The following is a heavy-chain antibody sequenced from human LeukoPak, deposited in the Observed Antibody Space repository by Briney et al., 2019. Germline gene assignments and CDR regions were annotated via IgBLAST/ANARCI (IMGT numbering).Heavy chain of an antibody. CDR1: GYTFTSDG. J-gene: IGHJ6*02. CDR3: ARTPGMVVVKTFYCMDV. V-gene: IGHV1-18*01. Sequence: ASVKVSCKTSGYTFTSDGISWVRQAPGQGLEWMGWIGTYKGNTNYAQMFQGRVTMTTDTSTSTAYMELKNLRSDDTAVYYCARTPGMVVVKTFYCMDVCCQGPTVTVSS. D-gene: IGHD3-22*01. CDR2: IGTYKGNT.